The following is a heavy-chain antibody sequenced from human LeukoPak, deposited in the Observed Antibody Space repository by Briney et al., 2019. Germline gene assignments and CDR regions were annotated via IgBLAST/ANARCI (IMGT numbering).Heavy chain of an antibody. CDR2: INPNSGGT. Sequence: ASVKVSCKASGYTFTGYYMHWVRQAPGQGLEWMGWINPNSGGTNYAQKFQGRVTMTRDTSISTAYMELSRLRSDDTAVYYCARVPFTIFGVVNAFDIWGQGTMVTVSS. CDR3: ARVPFTIFGVVNAFDI. V-gene: IGHV1-2*02. J-gene: IGHJ3*02. D-gene: IGHD3-3*01. CDR1: GYTFTGYY.